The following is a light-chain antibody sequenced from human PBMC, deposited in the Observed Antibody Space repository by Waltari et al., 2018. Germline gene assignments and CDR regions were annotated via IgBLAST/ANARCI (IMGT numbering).Light chain of an antibody. CDR2: GNT. Sequence: QSVLTQPPSVSGAPGQRVTISCTGTRSNIGAHDPVHRYQHLPGTAPKVLIYGNTNRPSGVPDRFSGSKSGTSASLAITGLQAEDEADYYCQSYDKSLSAWVFGGGTRLTVL. CDR3: QSYDKSLSAWV. V-gene: IGLV1-40*01. CDR1: RSNIGAHDP. J-gene: IGLJ3*02.